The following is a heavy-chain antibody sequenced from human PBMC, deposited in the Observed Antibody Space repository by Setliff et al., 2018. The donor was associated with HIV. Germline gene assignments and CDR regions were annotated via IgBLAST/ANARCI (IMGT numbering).Heavy chain of an antibody. D-gene: IGHD3-22*01. CDR1: GYTFTTFY. V-gene: IGHV1-46*03. CDR2: IIPPVGAA. J-gene: IGHJ3*02. Sequence: ASVKVSCKASGYTFTTFYIHWVRQAPGQGLEWMGGIIPPVGAAVYAQNFQGRVTMTRDTSTSTAYMELSSLRSEDTAVYYCARDPSPYYSDDSGYPDDAFDIWGQGTMVTVSS. CDR3: ARDPSPYYSDDSGYPDDAFDI.